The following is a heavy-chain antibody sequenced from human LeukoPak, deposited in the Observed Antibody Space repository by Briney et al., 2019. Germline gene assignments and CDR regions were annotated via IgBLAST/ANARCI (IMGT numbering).Heavy chain of an antibody. CDR1: GGSFSGYY. CDR2: INHSGST. J-gene: IGHJ3*02. CDR3: ASPSRSGAFDI. Sequence: SETLSLTCAVYGGSFSGYYWSWIRQPPGKGLEWIGEINHSGSTNYNPSLKSRVTISVDTSKNQFSLKLSSVTAADTAVYYCASPSRSGAFDIWGQGTMVTVSS. V-gene: IGHV4-34*01.